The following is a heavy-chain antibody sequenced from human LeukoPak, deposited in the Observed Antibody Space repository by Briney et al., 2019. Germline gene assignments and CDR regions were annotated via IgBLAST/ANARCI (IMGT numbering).Heavy chain of an antibody. CDR2: SDSGRNL. CDR3: ARTKYYFDSSDYFFFAP. J-gene: IGHJ5*02. CDR1: YESLSSSRHS. V-gene: IGHV4-39*01. Sequence: SETLSLTCSISYESLSSSRHSWGWIRRPPGEGLEWIGRSDSGRNLHSNPSLDGRDTISVDTSKNQFSLKLSSVTAADTAVYYCARTKYYFDSSDYFFFAPWGQGILVIVSS. D-gene: IGHD3-22*01.